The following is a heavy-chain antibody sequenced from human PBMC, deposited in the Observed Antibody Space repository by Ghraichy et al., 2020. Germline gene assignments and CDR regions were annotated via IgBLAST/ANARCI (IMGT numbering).Heavy chain of an antibody. V-gene: IGHV4-59*11. CDR3: AIGGGVKDYSSPAAPLDF. D-gene: IGHD6-19*01. CDR2: IYYSGTI. CDR1: EDSFTDHY. J-gene: IGHJ3*01. Sequence: SETLSLTCSVSEDSFTDHYWSWLRQTPGKGLEWIGYIYYSGTIKSNPSFQSRVTISVDMSKKDFSLRLNSLTAADTAIYFCAIGGGVKDYSSPAAPLDFWGQGSQVIVSS.